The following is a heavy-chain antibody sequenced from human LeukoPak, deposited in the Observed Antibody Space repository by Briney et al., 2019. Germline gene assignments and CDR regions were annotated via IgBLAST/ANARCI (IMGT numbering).Heavy chain of an antibody. J-gene: IGHJ6*02. CDR3: ARGLKARRYYYGMDV. V-gene: IGHV1-8*01. Sequence: ASVKVSCKASGYTFTSYDINWVRQATGQGLEWMGWMNPISGNTGYAQKFQGRVTMTRNTSISTAYMELSSLRSEDTAVYYCARGLKARRYYYGMDVWGQGTTVTVSS. CDR2: MNPISGNT. CDR1: GYTFTSYD.